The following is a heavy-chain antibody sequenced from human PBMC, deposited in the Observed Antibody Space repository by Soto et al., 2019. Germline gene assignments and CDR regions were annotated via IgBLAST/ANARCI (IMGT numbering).Heavy chain of an antibody. CDR3: ARQAGSFDY. CDR2: RYYSGST. Sequence: SETLSLTCTVSGGSVSSSSYYWGWIRQPPGKGLEWIGSRYYSGSTYYNPSLKSRVTMSVDTSKNQFSLKLSSVTAADTAVYYCARQAGSFDYWGQGTLLTVSS. J-gene: IGHJ4*02. V-gene: IGHV4-39*01. CDR1: GGSVSSSSYY. D-gene: IGHD3-10*01.